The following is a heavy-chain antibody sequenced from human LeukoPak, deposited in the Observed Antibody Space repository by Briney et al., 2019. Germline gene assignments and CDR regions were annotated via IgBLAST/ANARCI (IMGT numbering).Heavy chain of an antibody. D-gene: IGHD3-22*01. CDR2: INYSGST. V-gene: IGHV4-59*01. Sequence: SETLSLTCTVSNGSISPYYWTWIRQPPGKGLEYIGYINYSGSTKYNPSLKSRLTISVGTSKNQFFLELSSVTAADTAVYYCARARVSDTSDPYFGYFYDMDVWGKGTTVIVSS. CDR3: ARARVSDTSDPYFGYFYDMDV. CDR1: NGSISPYY. J-gene: IGHJ6*03.